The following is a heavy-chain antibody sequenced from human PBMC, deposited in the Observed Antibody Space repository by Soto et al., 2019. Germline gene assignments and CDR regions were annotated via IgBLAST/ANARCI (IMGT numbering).Heavy chain of an antibody. J-gene: IGHJ6*02. Sequence: SETLSLTCTVSGGSISSSSYYWGWIRQPPGKGLEWIGSIYYSGSTYYNPSLKSRVTISVDTSKNQFSLKLSSVTAADTAVYYCARSLTTVVTVDVWGQGTTVTVSS. V-gene: IGHV4-39*01. CDR1: GGSISSSSYY. CDR3: ARSLTTVVTVDV. D-gene: IGHD4-17*01. CDR2: IYYSGST.